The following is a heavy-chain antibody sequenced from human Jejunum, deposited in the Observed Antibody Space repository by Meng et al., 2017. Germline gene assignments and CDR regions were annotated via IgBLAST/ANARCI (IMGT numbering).Heavy chain of an antibody. CDR1: VFDFSRNY. J-gene: IGHJ4*02. V-gene: IGHV3-74*01. CDR2: INSDDRST. Sequence: GCSFHPWAPLRVYVAAFVFDFSRNYMNWFRQPPGTCLLCFSRINSDDRSTKYADSVRGRFTISRDNAKNTLYLQMNDLRADDTALYYCLAYTSGWNWGQGTLVTVSS. CDR3: LAYTSGWN. D-gene: IGHD6-19*01.